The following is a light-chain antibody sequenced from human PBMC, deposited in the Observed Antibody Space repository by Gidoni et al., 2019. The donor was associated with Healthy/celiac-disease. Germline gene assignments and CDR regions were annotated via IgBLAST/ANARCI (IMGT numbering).Light chain of an antibody. CDR1: PSVLYSSNNKNY. CDR2: WAS. J-gene: IGKJ5*01. Sequence: DIVMTQSPDSLAGSLGERATINCQSSPSVLYSSNNKNYLAWYQQKPVQPPKLLIYWASTRESGVPDRFSGSGSGTDFTLTISSLQAEDVAVYYCQQYYSTPTFGQGTRLEIK. V-gene: IGKV4-1*01. CDR3: QQYYSTPT.